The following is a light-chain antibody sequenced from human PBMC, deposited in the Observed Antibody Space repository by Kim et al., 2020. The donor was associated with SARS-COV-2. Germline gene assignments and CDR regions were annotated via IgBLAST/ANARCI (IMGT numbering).Light chain of an antibody. Sequence: MPRETTSSSTGSGDKVGDKRACWYQQKPCRSPVWIIYQDAKRPSGIPERFSASNSGSTATLTISGTQTLDDADYYCQAWDNGTAVFGTGTKVTVL. V-gene: IGLV3-1*01. J-gene: IGLJ1*01. CDR1: KVGDKR. CDR3: QAWDNGTAV. CDR2: QDA.